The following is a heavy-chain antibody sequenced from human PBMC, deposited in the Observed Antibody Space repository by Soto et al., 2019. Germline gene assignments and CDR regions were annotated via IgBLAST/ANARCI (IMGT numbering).Heavy chain of an antibody. CDR3: ARVSCSSTSCYISYYYYGMDV. CDR2: INPNSGGT. J-gene: IGHJ6*02. V-gene: IGHV1-2*02. D-gene: IGHD2-2*02. Sequence: ASVKVSCKASGYTFTGYYMHWVRQAPGQGLEWMGWINPNSGGTNYAQKFQGRVTMTRDTSISTAYMELSRLSSDDTAVYYCARVSCSSTSCYISYYYYGMDVWGQGTTVTVSS. CDR1: GYTFTGYY.